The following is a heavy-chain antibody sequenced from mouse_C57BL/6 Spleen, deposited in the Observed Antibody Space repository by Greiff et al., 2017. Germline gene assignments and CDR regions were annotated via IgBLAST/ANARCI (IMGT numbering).Heavy chain of an antibody. CDR2: ISAGSSYT. CDR3: ARDWGYDGYYGY. J-gene: IGHJ2*01. D-gene: IGHD2-3*01. CDR1: GFTFSSYA. V-gene: IGHV5-4*01. Sequence: EVKLQESGGGLVKPGGSLKLSCAASGFTFSSYAMSWVRQTPEKRLEWVATISAGSSYTYYTDNVKGRFTIARDNAKNNLYLQMSHLKSEDTAMYYCARDWGYDGYYGYWGQGTTLTVSS.